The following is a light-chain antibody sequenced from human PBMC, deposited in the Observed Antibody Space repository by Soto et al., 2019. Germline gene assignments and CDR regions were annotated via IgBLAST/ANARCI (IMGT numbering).Light chain of an antibody. CDR3: SSYTNSSTRYV. J-gene: IGLJ1*01. CDR2: EVS. Sequence: QSALTQPPSVSGSPGQSVTISCTGTSSDVGSHNRVSWYQQPPGTAPKLMIYEVSNRPSGVPDRFSGSKSGNTASLTISGLQAEDEADYYCSSYTNSSTRYVFGTGTKLTVL. CDR1: SSDVGSHNR. V-gene: IGLV2-18*02.